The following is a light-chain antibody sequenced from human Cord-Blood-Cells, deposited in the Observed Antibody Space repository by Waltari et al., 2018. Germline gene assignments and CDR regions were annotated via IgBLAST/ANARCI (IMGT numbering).Light chain of an antibody. V-gene: IGLV1-47*01. CDR2: RNN. Sequence: QSVLTQPSSVSWTSGQRVTISCSGSSSNIGSNYVYWYQQLPGTAPKLLIYRNNQRPSGVPDLFSGSKSGTSAALAISGLRSEDEADYYCAAWDDSLSGPVFGGGTKLTVL. CDR1: SSNIGSNY. J-gene: IGLJ3*02. CDR3: AAWDDSLSGPV.